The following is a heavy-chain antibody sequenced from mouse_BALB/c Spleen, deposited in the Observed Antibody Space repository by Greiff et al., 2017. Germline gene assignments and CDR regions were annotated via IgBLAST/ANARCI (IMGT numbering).Heavy chain of an antibody. D-gene: IGHD2-4*01. CDR2: IRLKSNNYAT. J-gene: IGHJ3*01. V-gene: IGHV6-6*02. CDR1: GFTFSNYW. CDR3: TRGYYDYSWFAY. Sequence: EVMLVESGGGLVQPGGSMKLSCVASGFTFSNYWMNWVRQSPEKGLEWVAEIRLKSNNYATHYAESVKGRFTISRDDSKSSVYLQMNNLRAEDTGIYYCTRGYYDYSWFAYWGQGTLVTVSA.